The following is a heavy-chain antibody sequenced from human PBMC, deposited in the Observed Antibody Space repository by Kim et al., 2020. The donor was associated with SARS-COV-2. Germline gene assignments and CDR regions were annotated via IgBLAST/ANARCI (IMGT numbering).Heavy chain of an antibody. CDR2: IYGGGST. V-gene: IGHV3-53*01. Sequence: GGSLRLSCAASGFTVSSNYMTWVRQAPGKGLDWVSIIYGGGSTYYADSVKGRFTISRDHSKNTLYLQMNSLGVDDTAVYYCATSRGYNYYGIDVWGQGTTVTVSS. CDR3: ATSRGYNYYGIDV. J-gene: IGHJ6*02. D-gene: IGHD3-10*01. CDR1: GFTVSSNY.